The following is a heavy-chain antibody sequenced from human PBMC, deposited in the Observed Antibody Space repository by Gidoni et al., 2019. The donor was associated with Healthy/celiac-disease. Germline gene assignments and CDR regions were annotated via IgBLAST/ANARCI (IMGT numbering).Heavy chain of an antibody. D-gene: IGHD2-2*02. Sequence: QVQLVQSGAEVKKPGSSVKVSCKASGGTFSSYAISWVRQAPGPGLEWMGGIIPIFGTANYAQKFQGRVTITADESTSTAYMELSSLRSEDTAVYYCARPRYCSSTSCYSYFDYWGQGTLVTVSS. V-gene: IGHV1-69*01. CDR1: GGTFSSYA. CDR2: IIPIFGTA. J-gene: IGHJ4*02. CDR3: ARPRYCSSTSCYSYFDY.